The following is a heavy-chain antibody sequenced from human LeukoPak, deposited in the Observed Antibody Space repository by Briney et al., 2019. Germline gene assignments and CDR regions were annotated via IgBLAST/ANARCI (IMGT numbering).Heavy chain of an antibody. CDR1: GGSFSSYG. CDR3: AREGPVGTDGF. Sequence: ASVKVSCKASGGSFSSYGISWVRQAPGLGLEWMGGRIPILGTTNLAQKFQGRLTITADESTSTAYMELNGLRVDDTAVYYCAREGPVGTDGFWGQGTLVTVSS. D-gene: IGHD5-24*01. CDR2: RIPILGTT. V-gene: IGHV1-69*13. J-gene: IGHJ1*01.